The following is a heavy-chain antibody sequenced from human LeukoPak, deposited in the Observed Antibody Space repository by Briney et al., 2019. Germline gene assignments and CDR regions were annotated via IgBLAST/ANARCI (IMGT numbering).Heavy chain of an antibody. D-gene: IGHD3-10*01. CDR2: IYYSGST. Sequence: SETLFLTCTVSGGSISSYYWSWIRQPPGKGLEWIGYIYYSGSTNYNPSLKSRVTISVDTSKNQFSLKLSSVTAADTAVYYCASGRGYYYGMDVRGQGTTVTVSS. CDR1: GGSISSYY. V-gene: IGHV4-59*08. CDR3: ASGRGYYYGMDV. J-gene: IGHJ6*02.